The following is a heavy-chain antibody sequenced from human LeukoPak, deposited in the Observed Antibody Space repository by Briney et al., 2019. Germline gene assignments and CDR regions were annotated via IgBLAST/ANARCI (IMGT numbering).Heavy chain of an antibody. CDR3: AKDLPAAGAFDY. Sequence: PGGSLRLSCAASGFTFSSYGMHWVRQAPGKGLEWVAVIWYDGSNKYYADSVKGRFTISRDNSKNTLYLQTNSLRAEDTAVYYCAKDLPAAGAFDYWGQGTLVTVSS. CDR1: GFTFSSYG. V-gene: IGHV3-30*02. J-gene: IGHJ4*02. CDR2: IWYDGSNK. D-gene: IGHD2-2*01.